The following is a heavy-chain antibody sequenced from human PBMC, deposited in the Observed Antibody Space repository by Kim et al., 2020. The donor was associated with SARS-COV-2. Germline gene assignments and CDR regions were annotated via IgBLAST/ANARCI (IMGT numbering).Heavy chain of an antibody. V-gene: IGHV4-31*02. D-gene: IGHD3-10*01. CDR3: ARTYYGSGSYIDY. Sequence: NPPLKSRVTISVDTSKNQCSLKLGSVTAADTAVYYCARTYYGSGSYIDYWGQGTLVTVSS. J-gene: IGHJ4*02.